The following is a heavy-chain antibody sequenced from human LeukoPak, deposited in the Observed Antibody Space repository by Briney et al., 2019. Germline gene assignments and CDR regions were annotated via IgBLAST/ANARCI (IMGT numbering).Heavy chain of an antibody. J-gene: IGHJ4*02. V-gene: IGHV3-30-3*01. Sequence: GGSLRLSCAASGFTFSSYAMHWVRQAPGKGLEWVAVISYDGSNKYYADSVKGRFTISRDNSKNTLYLQMNSLRAEDTAVYYCARSSYYYDSSDPFDYWGQGTLVTVSS. CDR1: GFTFSSYA. D-gene: IGHD3-22*01. CDR3: ARSSYYYDSSDPFDY. CDR2: ISYDGSNK.